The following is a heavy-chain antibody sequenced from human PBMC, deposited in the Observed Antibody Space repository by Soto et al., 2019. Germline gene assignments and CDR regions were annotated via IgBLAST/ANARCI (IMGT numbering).Heavy chain of an antibody. CDR3: ARDLLNWNDNGAFDI. Sequence: PGGSLRLSCAASGFTFSSYSMNWVRQAPGKGLEWVSYISSSSSTIYYADSVKGRFTISRDNAKNSLYLQMNSLRAEDTAVYYCARDLLNWNDNGAFDIWGQGTMVTVSS. V-gene: IGHV3-48*01. D-gene: IGHD1-1*01. CDR1: GFTFSSYS. J-gene: IGHJ3*02. CDR2: ISSSSSTI.